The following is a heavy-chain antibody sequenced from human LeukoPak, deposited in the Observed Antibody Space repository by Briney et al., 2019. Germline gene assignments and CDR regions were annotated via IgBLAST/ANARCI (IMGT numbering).Heavy chain of an antibody. CDR1: GFTFSSYG. J-gene: IGHJ3*02. V-gene: IGHV3-30*02. CDR2: IRYDGSNK. CDR3: ARRYSSGWYADFAFDI. D-gene: IGHD6-19*01. Sequence: GGSLRLSCAASGFTFSSYGMHWVRQAPDKGLEWVAFIRYDGSNKYYADSVKGRFTISRDNSKNTLYLQMNSLRSEDTAVYYCARRYSSGWYADFAFDIWGQGTMVTVSS.